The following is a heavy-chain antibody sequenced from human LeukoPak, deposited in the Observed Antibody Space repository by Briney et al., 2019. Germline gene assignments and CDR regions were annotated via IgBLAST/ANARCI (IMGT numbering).Heavy chain of an antibody. CDR3: ARAGYCSGGSCYGYYYYYGMDV. D-gene: IGHD2-15*01. CDR2: IYSSGST. CDR1: GVSISSGSYD. V-gene: IGHV4-61*02. Sequence: SETLSLTCTGSGVSISSGSYDWRWVRQPAGKGLEWIVRIYSSGSTNYNPSLKSRITRSVDTSKNQFSLKLRSVTAADTAVYYCARAGYCSGGSCYGYYYYYGMDVWGQGPTVTVSS. J-gene: IGHJ6*02.